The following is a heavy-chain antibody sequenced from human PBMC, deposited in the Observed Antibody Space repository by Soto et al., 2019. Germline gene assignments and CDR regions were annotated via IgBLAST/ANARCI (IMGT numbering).Heavy chain of an antibody. CDR3: ARGRLVRGYSYGYYFDY. CDR2: IYYSGST. V-gene: IGHV4-59*01. J-gene: IGHJ4*02. D-gene: IGHD5-18*01. CDR1: GGSINSYY. Sequence: SETLSLTCTVSGGSINSYYWSWIRQPPGKGLEWIGYIYYSGSTNYSPSLKSRVTISVDTSKNQFSLKLSSVTAADTAVYYCARGRLVRGYSYGYYFDYWGQGTLVTVSS.